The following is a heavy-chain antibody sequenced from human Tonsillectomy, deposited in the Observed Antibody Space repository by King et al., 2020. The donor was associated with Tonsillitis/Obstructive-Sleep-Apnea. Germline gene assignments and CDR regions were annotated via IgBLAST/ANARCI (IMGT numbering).Heavy chain of an antibody. V-gene: IGHV4-34*01. D-gene: IGHD3-16*02. J-gene: IGHJ6*02. CDR2: INHSGST. CDR1: GGSFSGYY. Sequence: VQLQQWGAGLLKPSETLSLTCAVYGGSFSGYYWSWIRQPPGKGLEWIGEINHSGSTNYNPSLKSRVTISVDTSKNQFSLKLSSVTAADTAVYYCARGMGYAYVWGSYPKSYGYYYYGMDVCGQGTTVTVSS. CDR3: ARGMGYAYVWGSYPKSYGYYYYGMDV.